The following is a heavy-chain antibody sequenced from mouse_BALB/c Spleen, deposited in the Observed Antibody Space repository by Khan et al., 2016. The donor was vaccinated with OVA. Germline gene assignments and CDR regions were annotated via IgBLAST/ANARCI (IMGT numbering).Heavy chain of an antibody. Sequence: QVQLKESGPGLVAPSQTLSITCTVSGFSLSNYGVHWVRQPPGKGLEWLGVIWAGGSTNHNSALMSRLSISTDDSKSQVFLKMNSLQTDDTAMYYCARAFYNGAGFAYWGQGTLVTVSA. V-gene: IGHV2-9*02. CDR3: ARAFYNGAGFAY. J-gene: IGHJ3*01. CDR1: GFSLSNYG. CDR2: IWAGGST. D-gene: IGHD1-3*01.